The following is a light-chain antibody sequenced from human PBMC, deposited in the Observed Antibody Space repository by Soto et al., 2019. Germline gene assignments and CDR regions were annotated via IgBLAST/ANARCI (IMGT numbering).Light chain of an antibody. Sequence: QPASVSGSPGQSITISCTGTSSDVGGYNYVSWYQQHPGKAPKLMIYDVSNRPSGVSNRFSGSKSGNTASLTISGLQAEDEADYYCSSYTSSSTSSVVFGGGTKLTVL. J-gene: IGLJ2*01. V-gene: IGLV2-14*01. CDR1: SSDVGGYNY. CDR3: SSYTSSSTSSVV. CDR2: DVS.